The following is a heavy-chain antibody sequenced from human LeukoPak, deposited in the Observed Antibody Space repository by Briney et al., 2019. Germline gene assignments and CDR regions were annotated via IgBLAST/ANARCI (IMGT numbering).Heavy chain of an antibody. CDR2: INSDGSST. D-gene: IGHD3-9*01. V-gene: IGHV3-74*01. Sequence: GGSLRLSCAASGFTFSSYWMHWVRQAPGKVLVWVSRINSDGSSTSYADSVKGRFTISRDNAKNTLYLQMNSLRAEDTAVYYCARDRILTGYGNDAFDIWGQGTMVTVSS. J-gene: IGHJ3*02. CDR1: GFTFSSYW. CDR3: ARDRILTGYGNDAFDI.